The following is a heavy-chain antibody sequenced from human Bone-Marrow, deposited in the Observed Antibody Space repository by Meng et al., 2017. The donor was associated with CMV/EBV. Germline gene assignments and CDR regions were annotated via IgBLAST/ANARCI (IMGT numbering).Heavy chain of an antibody. CDR1: GFTFSKAW. D-gene: IGHD7-27*01. CDR2: IKSITDGGTT. Sequence: GESLKISCEASGFTFSKAWMSWVRQAVGKRLEWVGRIKSITDGGTTHYAAPVKDRFTISRDDSKNTLYLQMNSLKTEDTAVYYCTPDTPPHWVFDHWGQGTLVTGLL. V-gene: IGHV3-15*01. CDR3: TPDTPPHWVFDH. J-gene: IGHJ4*02.